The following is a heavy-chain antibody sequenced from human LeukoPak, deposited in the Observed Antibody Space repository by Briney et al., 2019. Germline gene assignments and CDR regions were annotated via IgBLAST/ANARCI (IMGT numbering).Heavy chain of an antibody. V-gene: IGHV4-59*01. CDR2: IYYSGST. CDR1: GGSISSYY. J-gene: IGHJ4*02. D-gene: IGHD3-22*01. Sequence: SETLSLTCTVSGGSISSYYWSWIRQPPGKGLEWIGYIYYSGSTNYNPSLKSRVTISVDTSKNQFSLKLSSVTAADTAVYYCAREHYHDSSGNRRIDYWGQGTLVTVSS. CDR3: AREHYHDSSGNRRIDY.